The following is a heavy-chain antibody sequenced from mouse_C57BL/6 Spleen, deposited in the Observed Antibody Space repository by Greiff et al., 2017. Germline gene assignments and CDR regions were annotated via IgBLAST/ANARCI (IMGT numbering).Heavy chain of an antibody. V-gene: IGHV1-54*01. J-gene: IGHJ4*01. CDR2: INPGSGGT. D-gene: IGHD1-1*01. CDR1: GYAFTNYL. CDR3: ARSGYYYGSSGAMDY. Sequence: QVQLQQSGAELVRPGTSVKVSCKASGYAFTNYLLEWVKQRPGQGLEWIGVINPGSGGTNYNEKFKGNATLTADKSSSTAYMQLSSLTSENSAVYFCARSGYYYGSSGAMDYWGQGTSVTVSS.